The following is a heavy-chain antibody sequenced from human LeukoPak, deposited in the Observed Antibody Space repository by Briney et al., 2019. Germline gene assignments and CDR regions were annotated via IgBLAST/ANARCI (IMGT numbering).Heavy chain of an antibody. CDR3: AGYGGSYPYHMDV. D-gene: IGHD1-26*01. Sequence: PSETLSLTCAVYGGSFSGYYWSWIRQPPGKGLEWVSVMYTLGNTNYADSVRGRFTISRDNSKNTLYLQMNSLRAEDTAVYYCAGYGGSYPYHMDVWGKGTTVTISS. CDR2: MYTLGNT. V-gene: IGHV3-66*01. CDR1: GGSFSGYY. J-gene: IGHJ6*03.